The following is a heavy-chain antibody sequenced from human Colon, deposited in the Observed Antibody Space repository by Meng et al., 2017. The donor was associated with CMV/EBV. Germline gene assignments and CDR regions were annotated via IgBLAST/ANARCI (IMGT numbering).Heavy chain of an antibody. D-gene: IGHD6-19*01. CDR2: IYYRSRWLD. CDR3: ARRHTSGWYYFDS. Sequence: SQTLSLTCDISWDTVSSTTVGWNWIRQSPSRGLEWLGRIYYRSRWLDDYAQSVKSRISINVDTSKNQFSLQLDSVTPDDTAVYYCARRHTSGWYYFDSWGQGTLVTVSS. CDR1: WDTVSSTTVG. J-gene: IGHJ4*02. V-gene: IGHV6-1*01.